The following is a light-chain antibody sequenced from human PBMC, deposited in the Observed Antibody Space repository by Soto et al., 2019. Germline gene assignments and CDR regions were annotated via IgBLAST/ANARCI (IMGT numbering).Light chain of an antibody. Sequence: DIQMTQSPSTLSASVGDRVTITCRASQSISSWVAWYQQKPGKGPKLLIYKASHLESGVPSRFSGSGSGTEFTLTISSLQPEDFATYFCLQHNNYPPTFGQGTKVDIK. CDR3: LQHNNYPPT. J-gene: IGKJ1*01. CDR2: KAS. CDR1: QSISSW. V-gene: IGKV1-5*03.